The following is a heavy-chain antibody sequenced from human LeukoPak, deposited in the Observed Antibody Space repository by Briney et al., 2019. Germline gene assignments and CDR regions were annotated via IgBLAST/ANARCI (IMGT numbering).Heavy chain of an antibody. CDR3: ARDRGTGTPNWFDP. V-gene: IGHV4-34*01. D-gene: IGHD1-7*01. CDR2: INHSGST. J-gene: IGHJ5*02. Sequence: SETLSLTCAVYGGSLSGYYWSWIRQPPGKGLEWIGEINHSGSTNYNPSLKSRVTISVDTSKNQFYLKLSSVTAADTAVYYCARDRGTGTPNWFDPWGQGTLVTVSS. CDR1: GGSLSGYY.